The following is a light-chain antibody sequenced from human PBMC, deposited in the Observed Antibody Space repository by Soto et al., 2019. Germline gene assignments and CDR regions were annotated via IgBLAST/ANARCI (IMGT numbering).Light chain of an antibody. CDR1: QSVSSY. V-gene: IGKV3-15*01. CDR2: GAS. J-gene: IGKJ1*01. CDR3: QRYNNWPRT. Sequence: EVAMTQSPATLSVSPGERATLSCRASQSVSSYLAWYQQKLGQAPRLLIYGASTRATGIPARFSGSVSGTEFILTISSLQSEDFAIYYCQRYNNWPRTFGQGTKVDIK.